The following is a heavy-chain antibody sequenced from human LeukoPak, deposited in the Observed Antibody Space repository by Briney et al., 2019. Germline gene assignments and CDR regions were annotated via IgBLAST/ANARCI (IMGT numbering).Heavy chain of an antibody. D-gene: IGHD2-2*01. J-gene: IGHJ4*02. V-gene: IGHV3-20*04. CDR3: ARSKIVVVPAARELELPDY. Sequence: SPGGSLRLSCAASGFTFDDYGVVWVRQGPGKGLEGGAGINWKGGSTGYADSVKGRFTISRDNDKTSLYLPMNRMRAEDTALYYCARSKIVVVPAARELELPDYWGQGTLVTVSS. CDR2: INWKGGST. CDR1: GFTFDDYG.